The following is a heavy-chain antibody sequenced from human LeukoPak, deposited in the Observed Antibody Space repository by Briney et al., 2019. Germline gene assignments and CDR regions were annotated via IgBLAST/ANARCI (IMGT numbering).Heavy chain of an antibody. CDR3: ARYPEQLVDSPNWFDP. V-gene: IGHV1-69*13. J-gene: IGHJ5*02. CDR1: GYTFTSYG. CDR2: IIPIFGTA. D-gene: IGHD6-6*01. Sequence: GASVKVSCKASGYTFTSYGISWVRQAPGQGLEWMGGIIPIFGTANYAQKFQGRVTITADESTSTAYMELSSLRSEDTAVYYCARYPEQLVDSPNWFDPWGQGTLVTVSS.